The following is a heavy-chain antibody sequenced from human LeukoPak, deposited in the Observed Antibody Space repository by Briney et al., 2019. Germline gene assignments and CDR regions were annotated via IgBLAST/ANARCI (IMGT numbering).Heavy chain of an antibody. J-gene: IGHJ4*02. CDR1: GFAFSSQA. V-gene: IGHV3-23*01. Sequence: GGSLRLSCAASGFAFSSQAMGWVRQAPGKGLEWVSVISDSGSLTYYADSVKGRFTISRDNSKKTLFLQLNSLRAEDTAVYHCAKDARRTNGWYYFDYWGQGALVTVSS. CDR2: ISDSGSLT. D-gene: IGHD6-19*01. CDR3: AKDARRTNGWYYFDY.